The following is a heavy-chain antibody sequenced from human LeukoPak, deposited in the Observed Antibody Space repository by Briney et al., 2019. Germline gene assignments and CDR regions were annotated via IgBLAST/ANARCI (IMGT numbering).Heavy chain of an antibody. J-gene: IGHJ6*02. CDR3: ARDRGSGALYGMDV. Sequence: GGSLRLSCGASGFTFSGYAMHWVRQAPGKGLEWLAVLSSDASNKYYADSVKGRFTISRDNSKNTLYLHMNSLRGEGTAVYYCARDRGSGALYGMDVWGQGTTVTVSS. V-gene: IGHV3-30-3*01. D-gene: IGHD2-15*01. CDR2: LSSDASNK. CDR1: GFTFSGYA.